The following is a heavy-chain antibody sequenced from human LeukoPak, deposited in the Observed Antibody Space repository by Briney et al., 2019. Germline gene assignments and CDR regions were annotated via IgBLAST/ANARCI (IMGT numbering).Heavy chain of an antibody. V-gene: IGHV1-18*01. J-gene: IGHJ4*02. Sequence: ASVKVSCKASGYTFTSYGISWVRQAPGQGLEWIGWISAYNGNTNYAQKLQGRVTMTTDTSTSTAYMELRSLRSDDTAVYYCARDGYYYDSSGYPDYWGQGTLVTVSS. CDR1: GYTFTSYG. CDR3: ARDGYYYDSSGYPDY. D-gene: IGHD3-22*01. CDR2: ISAYNGNT.